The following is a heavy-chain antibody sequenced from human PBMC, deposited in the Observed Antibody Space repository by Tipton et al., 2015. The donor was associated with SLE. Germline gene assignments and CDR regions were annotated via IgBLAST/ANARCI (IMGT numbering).Heavy chain of an antibody. CDR3: ARQNLGDSSGNGYY. CDR2: IYTSGSA. D-gene: IGHD3-22*01. V-gene: IGHV4-4*07. Sequence: TLSLTCTVSGGSVGTYYWSWLRQPAGKGLEWIGRIYTSGSANVNPSFKSRVSMSIDTSKNQLSLKLSSVTAADTAVYYCARQNLGDSSGNGYYWGQGTLVTVSS. J-gene: IGHJ4*02. CDR1: GGSVGTYY.